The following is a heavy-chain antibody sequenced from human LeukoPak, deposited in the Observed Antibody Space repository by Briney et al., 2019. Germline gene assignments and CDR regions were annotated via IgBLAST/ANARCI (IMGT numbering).Heavy chain of an antibody. Sequence: ASVKVSCKASGGTFSSYAISWVRQAPGQGLEWMGRIIPIFGTANYAQKFQGRVTITADESTSTAYMELSSLRAEDTAVYYCARDAGNSSGWNDFDYWGQGTLVTVSS. J-gene: IGHJ4*02. CDR1: GGTFSSYA. CDR2: IIPIFGTA. CDR3: ARDAGNSSGWNDFDY. V-gene: IGHV1-69*13. D-gene: IGHD6-19*01.